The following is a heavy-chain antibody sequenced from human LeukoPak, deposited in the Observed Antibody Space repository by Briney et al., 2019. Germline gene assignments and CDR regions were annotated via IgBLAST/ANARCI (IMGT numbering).Heavy chain of an antibody. V-gene: IGHV3-7*01. Sequence: GGSLRLSCAASGFSFSSYWMSWVRQAPGKGLEWVAHIKQDGSEKYYVDSVKGRFTISRDNAKNSLYLQMNSLRAEDTAVYYCARVRIPGYCTSGSCTTDYWGQGTLVTVSS. CDR3: ARVRIPGYCTSGSCTTDY. CDR2: IKQDGSEK. D-gene: IGHD2-15*01. CDR1: GFSFSSYW. J-gene: IGHJ4*02.